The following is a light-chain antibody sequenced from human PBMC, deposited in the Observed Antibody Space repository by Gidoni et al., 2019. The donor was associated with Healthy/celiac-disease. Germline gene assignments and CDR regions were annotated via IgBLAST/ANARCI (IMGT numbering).Light chain of an antibody. J-gene: IGLJ2*01. CDR3: CSYAGSSTFVV. CDR2: EGS. CDR1: SSDVGSYNL. V-gene: IGLV2-23*03. Sequence: QSALTQPAPVSGSPGQAITISCTGTSSDVGSYNLVPWYQPHPGKAPKLMIYEGSKRPSGVSNRFSGSKSANTASLTISGLQAEDEADYYCCSYAGSSTFVVFGGGTKLTVL.